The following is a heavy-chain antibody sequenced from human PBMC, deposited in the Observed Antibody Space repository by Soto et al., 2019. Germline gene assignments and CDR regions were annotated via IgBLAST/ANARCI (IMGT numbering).Heavy chain of an antibody. CDR1: GGTFSSYR. CDR2: IVPVYRTA. V-gene: IGHV1-69*13. CDR3: VRDSGAKLSSS. D-gene: IGHD6-13*01. Sequence: SVKVSCKASGGTFSSYRINWVRQAPGQGLEWVGGIVPVYRTADYAQKFQGRVTITADESARTSYMELRSLESQDTAVYYCVRDSGAKLSSSWGQGTLVTVSS. J-gene: IGHJ4*02.